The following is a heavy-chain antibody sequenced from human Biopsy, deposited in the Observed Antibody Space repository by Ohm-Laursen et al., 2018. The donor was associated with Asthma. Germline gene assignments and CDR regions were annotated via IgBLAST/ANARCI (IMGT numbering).Heavy chain of an antibody. V-gene: IGHV3-53*01. J-gene: IGHJ4*02. D-gene: IGHD6-19*01. Sequence: SLRLSCAASGFAVSRDHMFWVRQAPGKGLEWVSAIYSGGTSHTADSVRGRFTISRDYSKNTLYLQMHSLRAADTALYFCARGGWQVGGFDSWGQGTLATVSS. CDR2: IYSGGTS. CDR3: ARGGWQVGGFDS. CDR1: GFAVSRDH.